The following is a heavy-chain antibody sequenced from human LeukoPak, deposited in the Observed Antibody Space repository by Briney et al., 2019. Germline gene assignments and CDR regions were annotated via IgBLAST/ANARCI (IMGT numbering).Heavy chain of an antibody. J-gene: IGHJ4*02. V-gene: IGHV3-11*01. D-gene: IGHD3-10*01. CDR2: ISSSGSTI. CDR3: ARGAETYGSGSYFLGY. CDR1: GFTFSTHG. Sequence: GGTLRLSCAASGFTFSTHGTSWIRQAPGKGLEWVSYISSSGSTIYYADSVKGRFTISRDNAKNSLYLQMNSLRAEDTAVYYCARGAETYGSGSYFLGYWGQGTLVTVSS.